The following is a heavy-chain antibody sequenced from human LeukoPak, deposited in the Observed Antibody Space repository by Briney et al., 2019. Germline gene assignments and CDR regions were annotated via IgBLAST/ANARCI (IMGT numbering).Heavy chain of an antibody. CDR2: ISGSGGST. CDR1: GFTFSSYA. J-gene: IGHJ6*02. D-gene: IGHD3-9*01. Sequence: GGSLRLSCAASGFTFSSYAMSWVRQAPGKGLEWVSAISGSGGSTYYADSVKGRFTISRDNSKNTLYLQMNSLGAEDTAVYYCAKDFGWPHPYYYYYGMDVWGQGTTVTVSS. CDR3: AKDFGWPHPYYYYYGMDV. V-gene: IGHV3-23*01.